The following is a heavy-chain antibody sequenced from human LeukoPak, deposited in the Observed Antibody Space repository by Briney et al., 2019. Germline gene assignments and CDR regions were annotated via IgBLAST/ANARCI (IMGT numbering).Heavy chain of an antibody. CDR3: ARGPRAAADDY. CDR2: INAGNGNT. CDR1: GYTFINFA. Sequence: ASVKVSCKASGYTFINFAINWGRQAPGQRPEWMGWINAGNGNTKYSQKFQGRVAITRDTSASTAYMELSSLTSEDTAIYYCARGPRAAADDYWGQGTLVTVSS. V-gene: IGHV1-3*01. D-gene: IGHD6-13*01. J-gene: IGHJ4*02.